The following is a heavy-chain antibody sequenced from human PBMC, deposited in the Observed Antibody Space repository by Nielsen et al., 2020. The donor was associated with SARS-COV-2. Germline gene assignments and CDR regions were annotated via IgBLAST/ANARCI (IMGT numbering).Heavy chain of an antibody. V-gene: IGHV4-59*01. CDR2: IYYSGST. CDR1: GGSISSYY. J-gene: IGHJ6*03. Sequence: SETLSLTCTVSGGSISSYYWSWIRQPPGKGLEWIGYIYYSGSTNYNPSLKSRVTISVDTSKNQFSLKLSSVTAADTAVYYCARGQFGGYMDVWGKGTTVTVSS. CDR3: ARGQFGGYMDV. D-gene: IGHD3-10*01.